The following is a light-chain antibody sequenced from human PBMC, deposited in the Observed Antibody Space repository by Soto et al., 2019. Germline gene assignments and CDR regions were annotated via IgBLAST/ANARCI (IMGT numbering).Light chain of an antibody. CDR3: QQLHDYPIT. V-gene: IGKV1-9*01. J-gene: IGKJ5*01. CDR2: DAS. CDR1: QGISTY. Sequence: DIQLTQSPSFLSASVGDRVTITCRASQGISTYLAWYQQKLGKAPKLLIYDASTLQSGVPSRFSGSRSGTDFTLTISSLQPEDFATYYCQQLHDYPITFGQGTRLEIK.